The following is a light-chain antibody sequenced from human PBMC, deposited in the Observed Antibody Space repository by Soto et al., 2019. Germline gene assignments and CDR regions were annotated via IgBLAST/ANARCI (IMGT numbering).Light chain of an antibody. Sequence: EVVLTQSPVTLSLSPGDRATLSCRASQSVNSYLAWYQQKPGQTPRLLIYDASNRATGIPARFSGSGSGTDFTLTIRSIETEDFAIYYCQQRSNWQVTFGQGTRLEIK. V-gene: IGKV3-11*01. CDR2: DAS. J-gene: IGKJ5*01. CDR3: QQRSNWQVT. CDR1: QSVNSY.